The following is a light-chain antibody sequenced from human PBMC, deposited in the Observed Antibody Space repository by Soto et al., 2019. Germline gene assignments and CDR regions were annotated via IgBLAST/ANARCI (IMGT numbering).Light chain of an antibody. J-gene: IGLJ1*01. CDR1: SSDVGSYKL. Sequence: QSAVNQPACLSGSPGQSVSISSTASSSDVGSYKLVAWYQQHPGKAPKLMIYEGSKRPSGVSNRFSGSTSGNAAPLTISGLQAEDEADYYCCSYAGSSTFVFGTGTKVTVL. CDR2: EGS. V-gene: IGLV2-23*01. CDR3: CSYAGSSTFV.